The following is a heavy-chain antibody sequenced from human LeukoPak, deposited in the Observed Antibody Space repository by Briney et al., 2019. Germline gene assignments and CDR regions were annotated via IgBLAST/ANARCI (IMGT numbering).Heavy chain of an antibody. CDR3: ARAGSSGWYFDY. D-gene: IGHD6-19*01. CDR1: GDSISSSSYY. J-gene: IGHJ4*02. V-gene: IGHV4-61*05. CDR2: IYYSGST. Sequence: SETLSLTCTVSGDSISSSSYYWGWIRQPPGKGLEWSGYIYYSGSTNYNPSLKSRVTISVDTSKNQFSLKLSSVTAADTAVYYCARAGSSGWYFDYWGQGTLVTVSS.